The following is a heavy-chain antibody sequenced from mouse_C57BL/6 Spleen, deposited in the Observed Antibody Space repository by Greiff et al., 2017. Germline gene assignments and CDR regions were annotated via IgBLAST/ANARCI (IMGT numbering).Heavy chain of an antibody. CDR3: AKVGSLYGYDVDYFDY. Sequence: QVQLQQPGAELVKPGASVKLSCKASGYTFTSYWMHWVKQRPGRGLAWIGRIDPNSGGTKYNEKFKSRATLTVDKPSSTAYMQRSSLTSEDSAVYYCAKVGSLYGYDVDYFDYWGQGTTLTVSS. CDR1: GYTFTSYW. J-gene: IGHJ2*01. CDR2: IDPNSGGT. V-gene: IGHV1-72*01. D-gene: IGHD2-2*01.